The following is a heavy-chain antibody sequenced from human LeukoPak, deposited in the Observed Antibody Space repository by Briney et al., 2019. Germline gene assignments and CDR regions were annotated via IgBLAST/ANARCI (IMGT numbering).Heavy chain of an antibody. CDR2: LFYGGST. CDR3: ARWQVGATPYYYYCMDV. CDR1: GGSISSSGYY. J-gene: IGHJ6*03. Sequence: SETLSLTCTVSGGSISSSGYYWGWIRQPPGKGLEWIGSLFYGGSTYYNPSLKSRVTISVDTSKTQFSLGLSPVTAADTAVYYCARWQVGATPYYYYCMDVWGKGTTVAVSS. V-gene: IGHV4-39*01. D-gene: IGHD1-26*01.